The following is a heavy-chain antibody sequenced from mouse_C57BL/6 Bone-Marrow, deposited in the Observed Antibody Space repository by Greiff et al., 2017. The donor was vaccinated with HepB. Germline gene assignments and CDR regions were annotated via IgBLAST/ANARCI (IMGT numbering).Heavy chain of an antibody. CDR3: ARRGYYGNYGFAY. CDR1: GYAFTNYL. J-gene: IGHJ3*01. CDR2: INPGSGGT. D-gene: IGHD2-1*01. Sequence: QVQLQQSGAELVRPGTSVKVSCKASGYAFTNYLIEWVKQRPGQGLEWIGVINPGSGGTNYNEKFKGKATLTADRSSSTAYMQRISLTSEDSAVYFWARRGYYGNYGFAYWGRGTLVTVSA. V-gene: IGHV1-54*01.